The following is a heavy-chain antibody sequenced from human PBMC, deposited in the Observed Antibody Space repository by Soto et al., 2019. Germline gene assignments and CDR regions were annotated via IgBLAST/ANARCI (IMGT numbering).Heavy chain of an antibody. CDR2: MNPNSGNT. D-gene: IGHD2-2*01. CDR3: ARFHQYYYYMDV. Sequence: QVQLVQSGAEVKKPGASVKVSCKASGYTFTSYDINWVRQATGQGLEWMGWMNPNSGNTGYAQKLQGRITITRNNSISKAYRELSRLRTEDTAVYYCARFHQYYYYMDVWGKGTTVTVS. CDR1: GYTFTSYD. J-gene: IGHJ6*03. V-gene: IGHV1-8*01.